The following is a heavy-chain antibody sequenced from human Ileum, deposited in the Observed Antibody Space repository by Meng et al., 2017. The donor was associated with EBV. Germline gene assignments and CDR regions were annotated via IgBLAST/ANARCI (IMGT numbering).Heavy chain of an antibody. Sequence: QVTLHECGPRHVKHSATLSLTCAVSGYSISSTNWWGWIRQPPGKGLEWIGYIYYSGSTSYNPSLKSRVTMSVDTSKNQFSLNLNSVTAVDTAVYYCARNVPGTSAYYDWGQGTLVTVSS. D-gene: IGHD3-22*01. V-gene: IGHV4-28*01. J-gene: IGHJ4*02. CDR2: IYYSGST. CDR1: GYSISSTNW. CDR3: ARNVPGTSAYYD.